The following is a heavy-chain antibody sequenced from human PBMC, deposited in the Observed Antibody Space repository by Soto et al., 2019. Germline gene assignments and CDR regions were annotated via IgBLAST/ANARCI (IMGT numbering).Heavy chain of an antibody. CDR3: ARDRYYYDSSSYSKPVWYYYYGLDV. CDR2: INPNSGDT. J-gene: IGHJ6*02. V-gene: IGHV1-2*06. CDR1: RYTFTDYY. D-gene: IGHD3-22*01. Sequence: ASVKVSCKASRYTFTDYYIHWVRPAPGQGLEWMGRINPNSGDTSFAPKFQGRVTMTRDTSIRTAYMQLSRLRSDDTAVYYCARDRYYYDSSSYSKPVWYYYYGLDVWGQGTTVTVSS.